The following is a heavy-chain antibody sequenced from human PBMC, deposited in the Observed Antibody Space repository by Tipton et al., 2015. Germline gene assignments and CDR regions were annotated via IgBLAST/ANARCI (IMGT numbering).Heavy chain of an antibody. CDR3: ARRRGRWYFDF. D-gene: IGHD3-10*01. CDR2: IWYDGSNK. CDR1: GFTFNMYG. J-gene: IGHJ2*01. Sequence: SLRLSCAASGFTFNMYGMHWVRQAPGKGLQWVADIWYDGSNKHYADSVKGRFTISRDNAKNSLYLQMNSLRAEDTAVYYCARRRGRWYFDFWGRGTLVTVSS. V-gene: IGHV3-33*03.